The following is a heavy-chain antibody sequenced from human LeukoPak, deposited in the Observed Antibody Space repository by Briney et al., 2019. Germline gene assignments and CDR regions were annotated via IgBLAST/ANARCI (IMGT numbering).Heavy chain of an antibody. Sequence: GGSLRLSCAASGFTFSSYWMHGVGQAPGKGRVWVSRINSDGSSTSYADSVKGRFTISRDNAKNTLYLQMNSLRAEDTAVYYCARDSRIRYWFDPWGQGTLVTVSS. V-gene: IGHV3-74*01. CDR1: GFTFSSYW. D-gene: IGHD2-21*01. CDR2: INSDGSST. CDR3: ARDSRIRYWFDP. J-gene: IGHJ5*02.